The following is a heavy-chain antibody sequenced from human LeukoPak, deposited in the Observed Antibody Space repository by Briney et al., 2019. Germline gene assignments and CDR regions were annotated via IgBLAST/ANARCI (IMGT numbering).Heavy chain of an antibody. J-gene: IGHJ4*02. CDR2: ISGSGDTT. CDR1: GFAFSSYA. D-gene: IGHD5-24*01. Sequence: GESLRLSWAASGFAFSSYAKTWVRQAPGKGLEWVSVISGSGDTTYYADSVKGRFTISRDNSKNTLYLQMNSLRAEDTAVYFCARSRDGYKRFDSWGQGTLVTVSS. CDR3: ARSRDGYKRFDS. V-gene: IGHV3-23*01.